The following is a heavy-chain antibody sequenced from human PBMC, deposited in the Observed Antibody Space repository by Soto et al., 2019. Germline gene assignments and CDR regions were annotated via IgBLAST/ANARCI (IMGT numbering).Heavy chain of an antibody. CDR3: ARGGPPRRAAGGYYDFWSGFLA. V-gene: IGHV4-59*01. D-gene: IGHD3-3*01. CDR1: GGSISSYY. Sequence: SETLSLTCTVSGGSISSYYWSWIRQPPGKGLEWIGYIYYSGNTNYNPSLKSRVTISVDTSKNQFSLKLSSVTAADTAVYYCARGGPPRRAAGGYYDFWSGFLAWGQGTLVTVSS. CDR2: IYYSGNT. J-gene: IGHJ5*02.